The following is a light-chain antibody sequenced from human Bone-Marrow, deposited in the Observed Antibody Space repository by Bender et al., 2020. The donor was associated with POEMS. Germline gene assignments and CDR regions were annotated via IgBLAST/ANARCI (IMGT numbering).Light chain of an antibody. V-gene: IGLV2-14*03. J-gene: IGLJ2*01. CDR1: SSDIGGYDY. CDR2: DVT. Sequence: QSALTQPASVSGSPGQSITISCIGTSSDIGGYDYVSWYQHHPGKAPKLIIFDVTDRPSGVSDRFSAYKSGNTASLIISGLQTEDEADYYCSSYTISSIPVFGGGTKLTVL. CDR3: SSYTISSIPV.